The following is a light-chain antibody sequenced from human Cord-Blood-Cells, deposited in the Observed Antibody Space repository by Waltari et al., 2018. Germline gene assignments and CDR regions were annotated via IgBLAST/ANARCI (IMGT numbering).Light chain of an antibody. CDR1: SSNIWNNY. V-gene: IGLV1-51*02. CDR2: ENN. Sequence: SVLTQPPSVSAAPGQKVTFSCSGTSSNIWNNYVPWYQQLPGTPPKLLIYENNKRPSGIPDRFSGSKSGTSATLGITGLQTGDEADYYCGTWDSSLSAGVFGGGTKLTVL. CDR3: GTWDSSLSAGV. J-gene: IGLJ2*01.